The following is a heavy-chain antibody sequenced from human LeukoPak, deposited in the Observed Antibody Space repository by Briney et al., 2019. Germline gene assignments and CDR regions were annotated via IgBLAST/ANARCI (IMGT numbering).Heavy chain of an antibody. CDR3: AKRPYSSSWYGFYGY. D-gene: IGHD6-13*01. CDR2: ISDSGGST. V-gene: IGHV3-23*01. J-gene: IGHJ4*02. Sequence: GGSLRLSCAASGFTFSSYAMSWVRQAPGKGLEWVSAISDSGGSTYYADSVKGRFTISRDNSKNTLYLQVNSLRAEDTAVYYCAKRPYSSSWYGFYGYWGQGTLVTVSS. CDR1: GFTFSSYA.